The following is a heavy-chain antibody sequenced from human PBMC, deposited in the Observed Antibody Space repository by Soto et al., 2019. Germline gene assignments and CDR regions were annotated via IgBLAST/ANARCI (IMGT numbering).Heavy chain of an antibody. CDR3: ARMIAAAATY. V-gene: IGHV3-53*01. D-gene: IGHD6-13*01. CDR1: GFTVSSSY. Sequence: EVPLAESGGGLIQAGGSLRLSCAASGFTVSSSYMGWVRQAPGKGLECVSFIYSGGGTYYADSVKGRFTISRDNSKNTVYLQMNSLRADDTALYYCARMIAAAATYWGQGTLVTVSS. CDR2: IYSGGGT. J-gene: IGHJ4*02.